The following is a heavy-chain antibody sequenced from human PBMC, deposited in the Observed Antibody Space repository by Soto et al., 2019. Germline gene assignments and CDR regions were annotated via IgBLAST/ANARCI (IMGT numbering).Heavy chain of an antibody. CDR2: INHSGST. Sequence: QVQLQQWGAGLLKPSETLSVTCAVYGGSFSGYYGTRIRQPPGTGLEWIGEINHSGSTNYNPSLKSRVTISVDTSKNQFSLKLTSVTAADTAVYYCARDKITGLFDYWGQGTLVTITS. CDR1: GGSFSGYY. CDR3: ARDKITGLFDY. J-gene: IGHJ4*02. V-gene: IGHV4-34*01. D-gene: IGHD2-8*02.